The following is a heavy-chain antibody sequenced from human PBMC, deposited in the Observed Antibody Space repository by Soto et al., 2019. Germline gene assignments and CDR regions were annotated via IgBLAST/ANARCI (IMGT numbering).Heavy chain of an antibody. CDR3: ARGLRFLEWLSPPHFDY. CDR1: GFTFSDYY. CDR2: ISSSGSTI. D-gene: IGHD3-3*01. V-gene: IGHV3-11*01. J-gene: IGHJ4*02. Sequence: PGGSLRLSCAASGFTFSDYYMSWIRQAPGKGLEWVSYISSSGSTIYYADSVKGRFTISRDNAKNSLYLQMNSQRAEDTAVYYCARGLRFLEWLSPPHFDYWGQGTLVTVSS.